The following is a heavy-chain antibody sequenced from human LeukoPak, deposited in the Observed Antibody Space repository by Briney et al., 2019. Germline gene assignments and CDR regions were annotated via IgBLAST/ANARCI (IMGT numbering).Heavy chain of an antibody. J-gene: IGHJ3*01. CDR2: IYYSGST. CDR3: AREYSSSSGRRAFDF. D-gene: IGHD6-6*01. CDR1: GGSISSYC. Sequence: SSETLSLTCTVSGGSISSYCWNWIRQPPGKGLEWIGYIYYSGSTNYNPSLKSRVTTLVDTSKNQFSLRLSSVTAADTAVYYCAREYSSSSGRRAFDFWGQGTMVTVSS. V-gene: IGHV4-59*08.